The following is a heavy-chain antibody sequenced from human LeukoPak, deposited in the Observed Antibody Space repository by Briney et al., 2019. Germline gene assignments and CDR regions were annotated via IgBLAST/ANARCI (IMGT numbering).Heavy chain of an antibody. Sequence: SVKVSCKASGYTFTSYGISWVRQAPGQGREWMXWISAYNGNTNYAQKLQGRVTMTTDTSTSTAYMELRSLRSDDTAVYYCARSGYTIFGVDNWFDPWGQGTLVTVSS. D-gene: IGHD3-3*01. J-gene: IGHJ5*02. CDR1: GYTFTSYG. CDR3: ARSGYTIFGVDNWFDP. CDR2: ISAYNGNT. V-gene: IGHV1-18*01.